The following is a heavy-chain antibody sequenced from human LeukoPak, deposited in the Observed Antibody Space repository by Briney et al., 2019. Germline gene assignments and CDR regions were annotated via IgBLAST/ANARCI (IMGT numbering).Heavy chain of an antibody. CDR3: ARGRIAVAAFDY. J-gene: IGHJ4*02. D-gene: IGHD6-19*01. V-gene: IGHV4-34*01. Sequence: SETLPLTCAVYGGSFSGYYWSWIRQPPGKGLECIGEINHSGSTNYNPSLKSRVTISVDTPKNQFSLKLSSVTAADTTVYYCARGRIAVAAFDYWGQGTLVTVSS. CDR1: GGSFSGYY. CDR2: INHSGST.